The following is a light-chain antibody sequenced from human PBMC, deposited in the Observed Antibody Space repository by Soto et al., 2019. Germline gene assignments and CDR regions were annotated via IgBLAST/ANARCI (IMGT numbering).Light chain of an antibody. CDR1: QSITTW. V-gene: IGKV1-5*01. J-gene: IGKJ1*01. CDR3: LHCDMYYPCT. Sequence: DIQMTQSPSTVSAYVGDSVTITCRASQSITTWLAWYQQIPGKAPKLLIYDVSSLQSRVPSTFSRSGSGTEFTLTIISLQSDDFATYYCLHCDMYYPCTFGQGTKGEIK. CDR2: DVS.